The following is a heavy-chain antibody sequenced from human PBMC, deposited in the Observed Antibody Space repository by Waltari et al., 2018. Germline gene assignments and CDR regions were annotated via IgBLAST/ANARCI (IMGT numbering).Heavy chain of an antibody. CDR3: AKAERQLDYGSGSLPFDY. CDR1: GFTFSSYA. CDR2: ISGSGGST. D-gene: IGHD3-10*01. Sequence: EVQLLASGGGLVQPGGSLRLSCAASGFTFSSYAISWVRQAPGTGLEWVSAISGSGGSTYYADSVKGRFTISRDNSKNTLYLQMNSLRAEDTAVYYCAKAERQLDYGSGSLPFDYWGQGTLVTVSS. V-gene: IGHV3-23*01. J-gene: IGHJ4*02.